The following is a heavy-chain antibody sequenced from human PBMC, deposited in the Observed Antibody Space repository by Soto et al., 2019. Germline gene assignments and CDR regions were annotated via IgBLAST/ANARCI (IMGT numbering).Heavy chain of an antibody. Sequence: SETLSLTCAVSGYSISSSNWWGWIRQPPGKGLEWIGYIYYSGTTYYNPSLKSRVTMSVDTSKDQFSLKLTSVTAVDTAVYYCARREIQGPIDYWGQGTLVT. CDR2: IYYSGTT. V-gene: IGHV4-28*01. D-gene: IGHD1-26*01. CDR3: ARREIQGPIDY. J-gene: IGHJ4*02. CDR1: GYSISSSNW.